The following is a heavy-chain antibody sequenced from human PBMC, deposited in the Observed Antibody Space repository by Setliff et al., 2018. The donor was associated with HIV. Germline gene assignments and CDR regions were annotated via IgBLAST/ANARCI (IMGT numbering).Heavy chain of an antibody. Sequence: ASVKVSCKASGYSFSNYAIHWVRQAPGQGLEWMGWINGGNAITKFSQKFQGRVTFTRDTSASTAYMELSSPRSEDTAVYCCARAGYLLHYFDSWGQGTLVTVSS. CDR3: ARAGYLLHYFDS. V-gene: IGHV1-3*01. CDR2: INGGNAIT. D-gene: IGHD1-26*01. J-gene: IGHJ4*02. CDR1: GYSFSNYA.